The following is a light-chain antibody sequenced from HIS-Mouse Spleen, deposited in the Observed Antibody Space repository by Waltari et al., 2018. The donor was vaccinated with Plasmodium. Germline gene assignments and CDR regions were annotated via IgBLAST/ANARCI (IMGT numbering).Light chain of an antibody. Sequence: DIQMTKSPSSLSASVGDRVTITCRASQSISSYLNWYQQKPGKAPNLLIYAASSLQSGVPSRFSGSGSGTDFTLTISSLQPEDFATYYCQQSYSTWTFGQGTKVEIK. V-gene: IGKV1-39*01. CDR2: AAS. J-gene: IGKJ1*01. CDR3: QQSYSTWT. CDR1: QSISSY.